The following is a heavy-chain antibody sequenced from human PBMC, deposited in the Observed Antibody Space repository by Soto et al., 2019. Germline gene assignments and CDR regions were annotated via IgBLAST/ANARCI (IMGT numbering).Heavy chain of an antibody. CDR1: GYTFTSYY. D-gene: IGHD6-6*01. CDR3: ARVTPRGAARRENNWFDP. Sequence: QVQLVQSGAEVKKPGASVKVSCKASGYTFTSYYMHWVRQAPGQGLEWMGIINPSGGSTSYAQKFQGRVTMTRDTSTSTVYMELSSLRSEDTAVYYCARVTPRGAARRENNWFDPWGQGTLVTVSS. V-gene: IGHV1-46*01. CDR2: INPSGGST. J-gene: IGHJ5*02.